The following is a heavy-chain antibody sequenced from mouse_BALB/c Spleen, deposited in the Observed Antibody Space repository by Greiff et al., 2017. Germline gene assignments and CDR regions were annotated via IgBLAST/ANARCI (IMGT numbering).Heavy chain of an antibody. CDR2: IDPANGNT. D-gene: IGHD1-2*01. J-gene: IGHJ4*01. CDR3: ARDYYGPHYYAMDY. CDR1: GFNIKDTY. Sequence: EVQLVESGAELVKPGASVKLSCTASGFNIKDTYMHWVKQRPEQGLEWIGRIDPANGNTKYDPKFQGKATITADTSSNTAYLQLSSLTSEDTAVYYCARDYYGPHYYAMDYWGQGTSVTVSS. V-gene: IGHV14-3*02.